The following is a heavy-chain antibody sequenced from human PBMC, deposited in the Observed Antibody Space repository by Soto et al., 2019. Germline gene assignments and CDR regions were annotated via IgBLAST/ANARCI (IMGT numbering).Heavy chain of an antibody. CDR3: ATSLVLRYLTADY. CDR1: GGSISSSSYY. CDR2: IYYSGST. D-gene: IGHD3-9*01. J-gene: IGHJ4*02. Sequence: QLQLQESGPGLVKPSETLSLTCTVSGGSISSSSYYWGWIRQPPGKGLEWIGSIYYSGSTYYNPSLKSRVTISVDTSKNQFSLKLSSVTAADTAVYYCATSLVLRYLTADYWGQGTLVTVSS. V-gene: IGHV4-39*01.